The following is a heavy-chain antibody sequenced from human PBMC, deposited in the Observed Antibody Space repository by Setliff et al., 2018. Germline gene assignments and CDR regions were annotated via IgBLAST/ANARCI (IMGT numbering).Heavy chain of an antibody. V-gene: IGHV4-4*07. D-gene: IGHD1-26*01. J-gene: IGHJ3*02. CDR1: GGSISNYY. CDR3: ARRGISALSGAFDM. CDR2: IYTSGST. Sequence: SETLSLTCTVSGGSISNYYWSWIRQPAGKGPEWIGRIYTSGSTNYNPSLKSRVTMSVDTSKNQFSLKLSSVTAADTAVYYCARRGISALSGAFDMWGQGTMVTVSS.